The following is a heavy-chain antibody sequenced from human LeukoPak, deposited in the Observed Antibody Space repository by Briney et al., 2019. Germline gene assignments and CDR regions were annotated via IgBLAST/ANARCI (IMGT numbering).Heavy chain of an antibody. CDR2: INHSGST. V-gene: IGHV4-34*01. CDR3: ASHRGFRRPVDP. Sequence: SETLSLTCAVYGGSFSGYYWSWIRQPPGKGREWIGEINHSGSTNYNPSLKSRVTISVDTSKNQFSLKLSSVTAADTAVYYCASHRGFRRPVDPWGQGTLVTVSS. D-gene: IGHD2-2*01. J-gene: IGHJ5*02. CDR1: GGSFSGYY.